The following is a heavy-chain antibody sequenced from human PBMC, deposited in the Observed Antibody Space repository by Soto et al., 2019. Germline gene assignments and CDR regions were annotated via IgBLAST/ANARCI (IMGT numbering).Heavy chain of an antibody. D-gene: IGHD3-16*01. Sequence: QVQLVQSGAEVKKPGSSVKVSCKASGGTFSSYAISWVRQAPGQGLEWMGGIIPIFGTANYAQKFQGRVTITADESTSTGYMELSSLRSEDTAVYYCARAPGGGTTVGGYYFDYWGQGTLVTVSS. CDR2: IIPIFGTA. CDR3: ARAPGGGTTVGGYYFDY. CDR1: GGTFSSYA. V-gene: IGHV1-69*01. J-gene: IGHJ4*02.